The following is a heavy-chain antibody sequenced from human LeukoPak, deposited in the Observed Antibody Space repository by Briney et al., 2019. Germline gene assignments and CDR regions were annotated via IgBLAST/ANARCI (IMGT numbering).Heavy chain of an antibody. Sequence: ASVKVSCKASGYTFTSYGISWVRQAPGQGLEWMGWISAYNGNTNYAQKLQGRVTMTTDTSTSTAYMELRSLGSDDTAVYYCARDQDYYDSSGYYQYFDYWGQGTLVTVSS. CDR2: ISAYNGNT. V-gene: IGHV1-18*01. CDR3: ARDQDYYDSSGYYQYFDY. D-gene: IGHD3-22*01. CDR1: GYTFTSYG. J-gene: IGHJ4*02.